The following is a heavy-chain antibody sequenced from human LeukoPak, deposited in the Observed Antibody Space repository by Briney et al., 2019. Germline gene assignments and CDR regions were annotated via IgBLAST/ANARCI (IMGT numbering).Heavy chain of an antibody. V-gene: IGHV3-23*01. CDR1: GFTFSSYA. Sequence: GGSLRLSCAASGFTFSSYAMSWVRQAPGKGLGWVSAISGSGGNTYNADSVKGRFTISRDNSKNTLYLQMNSLRAEDTAVYYCGSGNSIDYWGQGTLVTVSS. J-gene: IGHJ4*02. CDR3: GSGNSIDY. CDR2: ISGSGGNT. D-gene: IGHD2-2*01.